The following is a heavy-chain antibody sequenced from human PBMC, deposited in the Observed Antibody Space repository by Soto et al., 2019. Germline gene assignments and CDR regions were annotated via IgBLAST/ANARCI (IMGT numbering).Heavy chain of an antibody. D-gene: IGHD3-10*01. CDR2: INAGNGNT. J-gene: IGHJ5*02. Sequence: QVQLVQSGAEVKKPGASVQVSCKASGYTFTSYAMHWVRQAPGQRLEWMGWINAGNGNTKYSQKFQGRVTINRDTSASTAYMELSSLRSEDTAVYYCARVIRKYYYGSGSFGWGWFDPWGQGTLVTVSS. CDR3: ARVIRKYYYGSGSFGWGWFDP. CDR1: GYTFTSYA. V-gene: IGHV1-3*01.